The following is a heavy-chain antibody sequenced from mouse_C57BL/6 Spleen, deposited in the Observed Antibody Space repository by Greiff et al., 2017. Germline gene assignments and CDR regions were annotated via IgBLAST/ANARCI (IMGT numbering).Heavy chain of an antibody. CDR1: GYAFSSSW. V-gene: IGHV1-82*01. CDR3: ARGGVFGY. CDR2: IYPGDGDT. Sequence: VQLQQSGPELVKPGASVKISCKASGYAFSSSWMNWVKQRPGKGLEWIGRIYPGDGDTNYNGKFKGKATLTADKSSSTAYMQLSSLTSEDSAVYFCARGGVFGYWGQGTTLTVSS. J-gene: IGHJ2*01.